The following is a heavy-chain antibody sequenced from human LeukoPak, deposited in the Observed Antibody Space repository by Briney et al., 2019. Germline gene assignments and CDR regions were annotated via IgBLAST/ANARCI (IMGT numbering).Heavy chain of an antibody. CDR1: GGSISSYY. D-gene: IGHD3-10*01. V-gene: IGHV4-59*01. J-gene: IGHJ6*02. Sequence: SETLSLTCTVSGGSISSYYWSWIRQPPGKGLEWIGYIYYSGSTNYNPSLKSRVTISVDTSKNQFSLKLSSVTAADTAVYYCARDGRFPTMVRRVNLYGMDVWGQGTTVPVSS. CDR3: ARDGRFPTMVRRVNLYGMDV. CDR2: IYYSGST.